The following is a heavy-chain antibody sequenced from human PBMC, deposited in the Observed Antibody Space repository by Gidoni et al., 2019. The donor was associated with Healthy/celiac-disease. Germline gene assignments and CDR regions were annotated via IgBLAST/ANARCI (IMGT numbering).Heavy chain of an antibody. CDR1: GFTFSSYS. J-gene: IGHJ3*02. D-gene: IGHD3-10*01. V-gene: IGHV3-21*01. Sequence: EVQLVESGGGLVKPGGSLRLSCAASGFTFSSYSMNWVRQAPGKGLEWFSAISSSSSYIYYADSVKGRFTISRDNAKNSLYLQMNSLRAEDTAVYYCARVYYYGSGSYLEVYAFDIWGQGTMVTVSS. CDR2: ISSSSSYI. CDR3: ARVYYYGSGSYLEVYAFDI.